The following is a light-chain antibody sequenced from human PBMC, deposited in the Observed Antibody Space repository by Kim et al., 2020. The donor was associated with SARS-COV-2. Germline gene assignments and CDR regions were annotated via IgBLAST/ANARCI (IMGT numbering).Light chain of an antibody. J-gene: IGKJ1*01. Sequence: SPGERATLSCRTSHNISSSDLAWYQQRSGQAPRLLIYGTFSRDTDVPEIVSGRGSGTDFTLTISRLEPEDFAVYYCQQYGTSSWTFGQGTKVDIK. V-gene: IGKV3-20*01. CDR3: QQYGTSSWT. CDR1: HNISSSD. CDR2: GTF.